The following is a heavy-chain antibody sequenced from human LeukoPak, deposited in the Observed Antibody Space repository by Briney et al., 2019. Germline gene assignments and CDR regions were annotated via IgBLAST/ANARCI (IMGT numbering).Heavy chain of an antibody. CDR2: IYYSGCT. CDR1: GGSISSYY. Sequence: SETLSLTCTVSGGSISSYYRSWIRQPPGKGLEWIGYIYYSGCTNYNPSLKSRVTISVDTSKNQFSLKLSSVTAADTAVYYCARDRYCSSTSCPDYYYYYYMDVWGKGTTVTVSS. V-gene: IGHV4-59*01. D-gene: IGHD2-2*01. J-gene: IGHJ6*03. CDR3: ARDRYCSSTSCPDYYYYYYMDV.